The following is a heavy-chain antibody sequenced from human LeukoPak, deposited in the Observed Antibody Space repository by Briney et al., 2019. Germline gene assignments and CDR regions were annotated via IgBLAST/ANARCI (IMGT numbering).Heavy chain of an antibody. CDR2: IYISGST. J-gene: IGHJ3*02. Sequence: PSETLSLTCTVSGGSISHYYWSWIRQPAGKGLEWIGRIYISGSTTYNPSLKSRVTMSLDTSKNDFSLKLTSVTAADTAVYYCARVGGSPLGAFDIWGQGTMVTVSS. V-gene: IGHV4-4*07. D-gene: IGHD3-16*01. CDR3: ARVGGSPLGAFDI. CDR1: GGSISHYY.